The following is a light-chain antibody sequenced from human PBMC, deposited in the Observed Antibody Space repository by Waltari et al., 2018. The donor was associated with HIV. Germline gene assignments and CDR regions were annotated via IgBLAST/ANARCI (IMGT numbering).Light chain of an antibody. V-gene: IGLV2-14*01. CDR2: EVS. Sequence: QSALTEPPPVSGSPGQSITISCTGTNCDVVGYDSVSWYQQHPGKAPKLMIYEVSNRPSGVSNRFSGSKSGNTASLTISGLQAEDEADYYCSSYTSSSSLVFGGGTKLTVL. CDR1: NCDVVGYDS. CDR3: SSYTSSSSLV. J-gene: IGLJ3*02.